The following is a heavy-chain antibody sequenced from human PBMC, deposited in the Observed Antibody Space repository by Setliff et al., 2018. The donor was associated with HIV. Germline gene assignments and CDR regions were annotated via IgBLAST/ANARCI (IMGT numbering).Heavy chain of an antibody. Sequence: PSETLSLTCTVSGGSISSHFWSWIRQPPGKGLEWIGSIYYSGSTNYNPSLKSRVTISVVTSKNQFSLKLSSVTAADTAVYYCARGALYYDYVWGTPFPFDYWGQGTL. V-gene: IGHV4-59*11. CDR1: GGSISSHF. CDR3: ARGALYYDYVWGTPFPFDY. CDR2: IYYSGST. D-gene: IGHD3-16*01. J-gene: IGHJ4*02.